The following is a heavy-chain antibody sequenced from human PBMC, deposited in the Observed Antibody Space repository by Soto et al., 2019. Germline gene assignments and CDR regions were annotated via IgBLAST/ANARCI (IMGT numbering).Heavy chain of an antibody. J-gene: IGHJ4*02. CDR1: GFTFSSYW. CDR2: IKQDGSEK. D-gene: IGHD3-16*02. Sequence: PGGSLRLSCAASGFTFSSYWMSWVRQAPGKGLEWVANIKQDGSEKYYVDSVKGRFTISRDNAKNSLYLQMNSLRAEDTAVYYCANHYDYVWGSYRYSIDYWGQGTLVTVSS. CDR3: ANHYDYVWGSYRYSIDY. V-gene: IGHV3-7*03.